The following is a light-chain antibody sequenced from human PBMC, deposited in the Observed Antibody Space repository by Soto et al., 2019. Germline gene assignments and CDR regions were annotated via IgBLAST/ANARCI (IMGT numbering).Light chain of an antibody. V-gene: IGKV1-39*01. CDR3: QQSYSTPPIT. CDR2: AAS. Sequence: DIQMTQSPSSLSGSAGERVTITCRASQSISSYLNWYQQKPGKAPKLLIYAASSLQSGVPSRFSGSGSGTDFTLTISSLQPEDFATYYCQQSYSTPPITFGQGTRLEIK. J-gene: IGKJ5*01. CDR1: QSISSY.